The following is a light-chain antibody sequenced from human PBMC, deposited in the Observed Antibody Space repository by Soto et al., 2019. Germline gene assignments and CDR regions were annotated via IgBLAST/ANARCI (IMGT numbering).Light chain of an antibody. Sequence: IKLTQSPSSLSASVGYRVTITCRGSQSISRYLNWYQQRPGKAPDLLIYGASSLQRGVPSRFGGSGSGTNFTLTIINFQPEDFATYYCQQSFSTPPTFGRGTKVDIK. CDR3: QQSFSTPPT. CDR1: QSISRY. CDR2: GAS. J-gene: IGKJ1*01. V-gene: IGKV1-39*01.